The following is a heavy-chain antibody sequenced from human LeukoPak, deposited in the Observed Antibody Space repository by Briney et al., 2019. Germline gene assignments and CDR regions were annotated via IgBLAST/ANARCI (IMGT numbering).Heavy chain of an antibody. CDR1: GYTFTSYY. Sequence: ASVKVSCKASGYTFTSYYMHWVRQAPGRGLEWMGIINPSGGSTSYAQKFQGRVTMTRDTSTSTVYMELSSLRSEDTAVYYCARSSSGYYGLNWFDPWGQGTLVTVSS. CDR3: ARSSSGYYGLNWFDP. V-gene: IGHV1-46*01. J-gene: IGHJ5*02. D-gene: IGHD3-22*01. CDR2: INPSGGST.